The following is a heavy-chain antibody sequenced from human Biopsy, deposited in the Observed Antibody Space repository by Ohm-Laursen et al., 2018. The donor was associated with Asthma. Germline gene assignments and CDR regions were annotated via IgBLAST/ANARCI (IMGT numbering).Heavy chain of an antibody. D-gene: IGHD3-10*01. J-gene: IGHJ4*02. Sequence: SLRLSCTASGFTVSTNGMSWVRQPPGKGLEWVASISSLSRYIYHATSLRGRFTISRDNAKRSLYLQMDSLRGDDTAVYYCLRDFTIGSGSPFHFWGRGTLVTVSS. CDR3: LRDFTIGSGSPFHF. CDR1: GFTVSTNG. V-gene: IGHV3-21*01. CDR2: ISSLSRYI.